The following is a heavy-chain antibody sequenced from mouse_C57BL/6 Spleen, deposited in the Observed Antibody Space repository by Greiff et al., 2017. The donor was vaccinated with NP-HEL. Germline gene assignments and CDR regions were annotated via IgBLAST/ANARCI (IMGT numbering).Heavy chain of an antibody. Sequence: QVQLQQSGAELVKPGASVKMSCKASGYTFTSYWITWVKQRPGHGLEWIGDLYPGSGSPNYNEKFKSKATLTVDTSSSTAYIQLSSLTSEDSAVYYCARGENSKRAMDYWGQGTSVTVSS. CDR1: GYTFTSYW. J-gene: IGHJ4*01. D-gene: IGHD2-5*01. V-gene: IGHV1-55*01. CDR2: LYPGSGSP. CDR3: ARGENSKRAMDY.